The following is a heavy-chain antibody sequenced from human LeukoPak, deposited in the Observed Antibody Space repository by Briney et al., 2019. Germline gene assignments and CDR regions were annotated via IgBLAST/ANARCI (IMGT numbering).Heavy chain of an antibody. Sequence: SETLSLTCSVSGDSISSGRNYWGWIRQSPGKGLEWIASIYSSGNTHSNPSLKSRVSISVDTSKNQVSLKLYSVTASDAAIYYCARHLSGTTMSHYFDFWGQGTLVTVPS. CDR3: ARHLSGTTMSHYFDF. CDR2: IYSSGNT. J-gene: IGHJ4*02. V-gene: IGHV4-39*01. CDR1: GDSISSGRNY. D-gene: IGHD1-1*01.